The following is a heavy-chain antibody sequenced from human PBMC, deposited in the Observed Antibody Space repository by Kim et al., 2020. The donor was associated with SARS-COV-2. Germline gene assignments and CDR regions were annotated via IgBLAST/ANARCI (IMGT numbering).Heavy chain of an antibody. CDR3: AKTYYSDSTGYLNF. J-gene: IGHJ4*02. V-gene: IGHV3-30*18. D-gene: IGHD3-22*01. CDR2: ISHDGSNK. Sequence: GGSLRLSCAASGFTFSSYGMHWVRQAPGKGLEWVAVISHDGSNKYYADSVKGRFTISRDNSKNTLYLQMNSLRAEDTAVYYCAKTYYSDSTGYLNFWGQGPLVTVST. CDR1: GFTFSSYG.